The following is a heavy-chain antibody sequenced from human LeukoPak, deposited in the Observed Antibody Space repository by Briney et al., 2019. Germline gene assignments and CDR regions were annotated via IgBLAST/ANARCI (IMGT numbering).Heavy chain of an antibody. J-gene: IGHJ4*02. Sequence: GGSLRLSCAASGYIFSNYYMTWIRQAPGKGLDWISYISSDSSYTRYADSVKGRFTVSRDNAKNSLYLQMNSLRAEDTAVYYCARLHSTAAAGTYDYWGQGTLVTVSS. CDR1: GYIFSNYY. D-gene: IGHD6-13*01. CDR2: ISSDSSYT. CDR3: ARLHSTAAAGTYDY. V-gene: IGHV3-11*06.